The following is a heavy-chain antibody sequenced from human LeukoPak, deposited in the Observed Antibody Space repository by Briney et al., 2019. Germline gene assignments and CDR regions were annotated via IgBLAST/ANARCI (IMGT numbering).Heavy chain of an antibody. CDR1: GYTFTDYY. Sequence: ASVKVSCKASGYTFTDYYMHWVRQAPGQGLEWMGWINPNSGGTNYAQKFQGRVTMTRDTSISTAYMELSRLRSDDTAVYYCARALTMIVVVPDYWGQGTLVTVSS. D-gene: IGHD3-22*01. J-gene: IGHJ4*02. V-gene: IGHV1-2*02. CDR3: ARALTMIVVVPDY. CDR2: INPNSGGT.